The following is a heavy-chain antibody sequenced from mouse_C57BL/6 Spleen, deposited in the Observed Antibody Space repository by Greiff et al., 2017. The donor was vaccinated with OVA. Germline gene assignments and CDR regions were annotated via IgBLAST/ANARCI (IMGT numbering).Heavy chain of an antibody. V-gene: IGHV1-47*01. Sequence: QVQLQQSGAELVKPGASVKMSCKASGYTFTTYPIEWMKQTPGKSLEWIGTFHPYNDDTKYTDKFKGKATLTVDKSSSTVYLELSRLTADDAAVYYGARSRQWYYGGWGTGTTVTVAS. CDR1: GYTFTTYP. J-gene: IGHJ1*03. CDR2: FHPYNDDT. CDR3: ARSRQWYYGG.